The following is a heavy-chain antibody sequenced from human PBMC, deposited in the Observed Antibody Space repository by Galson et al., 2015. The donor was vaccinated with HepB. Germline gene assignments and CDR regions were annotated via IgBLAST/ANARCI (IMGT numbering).Heavy chain of an antibody. Sequence: LRLSCAASGFTFSSYAMSWVRQPPGKGLEWIGYIYYSGSTYYNPSLKSRVTISVDTSKNQFSLKLSSVTAADTAVYYCARVSEAPGAVVTTGAFDIWGQGTMVTVSS. V-gene: IGHV4-30-4*08. J-gene: IGHJ3*02. CDR2: IYYSGST. CDR3: ARVSEAPGAVVTTGAFDI. D-gene: IGHD4-23*01. CDR1: GFTFSSYA.